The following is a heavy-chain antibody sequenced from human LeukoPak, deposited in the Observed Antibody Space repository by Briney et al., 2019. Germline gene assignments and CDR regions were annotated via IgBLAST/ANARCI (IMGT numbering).Heavy chain of an antibody. CDR2: ISYDGSNK. J-gene: IGHJ5*02. V-gene: IGHV3-30*18. D-gene: IGHD6-19*01. Sequence: GGSLRLSCAASGFTFSSYGMHWVRQAPGKGLEWVAVISYDGSNKYYADSVKGRFTISRDNSKNTLYLQMNSLRAEDTAVYYCAKDSSGWLDPWGQGTLVTVSS. CDR1: GFTFSSYG. CDR3: AKDSSGWLDP.